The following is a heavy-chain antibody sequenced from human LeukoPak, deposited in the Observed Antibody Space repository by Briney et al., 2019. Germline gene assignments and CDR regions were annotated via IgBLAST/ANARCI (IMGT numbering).Heavy chain of an antibody. CDR2: IYYSGST. V-gene: IGHV4-59*01. CDR1: GGSISSYY. CDR3: ARGPIYDSSGYYYWEYFQH. Sequence: SETLPLTCTVSGGSISSYYWSWIRQPPGKGLEWIGYIYYSGSTNYNPSLKSRVTISVDTSKNQFSLKLSSVTAADTAVYYCARGPIYDSSGYYYWEYFQHWGQGTLVTVSS. J-gene: IGHJ1*01. D-gene: IGHD3-22*01.